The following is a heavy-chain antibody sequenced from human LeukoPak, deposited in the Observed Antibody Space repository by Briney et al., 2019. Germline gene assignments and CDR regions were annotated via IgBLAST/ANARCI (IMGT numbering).Heavy chain of an antibody. Sequence: PSETLSLTCTVSGGSISSYYWSWIRQPPGKGLEWIGYIYYSGSTNYNPSLKSRVTISVDTSKNQFSLKLNSVTAADTAVYYCARAVTGTTENYWGQGTLVTVSS. CDR2: IYYSGST. D-gene: IGHD1-20*01. V-gene: IGHV4-59*12. J-gene: IGHJ4*02. CDR3: ARAVTGTTENY. CDR1: GGSISSYY.